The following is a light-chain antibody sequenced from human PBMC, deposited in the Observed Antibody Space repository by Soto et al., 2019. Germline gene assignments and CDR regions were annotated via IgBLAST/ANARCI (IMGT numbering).Light chain of an antibody. CDR1: SSDVGAYNL. J-gene: IGLJ3*02. CDR2: DVS. Sequence: QSALTQPASVSGSPGQSITISCTGTSSDVGAYNLVSWYQQHPGRAPKLFIFDVSDRPSGVSNRFSGSKSGNTASLTISGLQAEHEACYYCSAYTNTSTLVFGGGTKLTVL. CDR3: SAYTNTSTLV. V-gene: IGLV2-14*03.